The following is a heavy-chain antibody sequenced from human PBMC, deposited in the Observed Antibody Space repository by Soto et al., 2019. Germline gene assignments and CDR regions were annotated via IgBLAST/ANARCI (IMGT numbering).Heavy chain of an antibody. CDR1: GFTFSSYA. D-gene: IGHD3-10*01. V-gene: IGHV3-23*01. CDR3: AKRPHVLLWFGEFLSYMDV. CDR2: ISGSGGST. J-gene: IGHJ6*03. Sequence: GGSLRLSCAASGFTFSSYAMSWVRQAPGKGLEWVSAISGSGGSTYYADSVQGRFTISRDNSKNTLYLQMNSLRAEDTAVYYCAKRPHVLLWFGEFLSYMDVWGKGTTVTVSS.